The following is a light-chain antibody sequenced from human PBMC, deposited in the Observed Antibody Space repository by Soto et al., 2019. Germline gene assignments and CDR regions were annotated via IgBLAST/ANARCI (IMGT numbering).Light chain of an antibody. J-gene: IGKJ1*01. CDR1: QSVSIN. Sequence: EIVMTQSPGTLSVSPGERATLSCRASQSVSINLAWYQQKPGQAPRLLIYDASTRATGIPARFSGSGSGTEFTLTISSLEPEDFAVYYCQQYGSSPQTFGQGTKVDIK. CDR3: QQYGSSPQT. CDR2: DAS. V-gene: IGKV3D-15*01.